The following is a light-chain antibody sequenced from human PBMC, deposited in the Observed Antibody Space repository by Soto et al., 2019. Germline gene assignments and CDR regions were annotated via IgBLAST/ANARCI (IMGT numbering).Light chain of an antibody. CDR3: GSYAGSLK. Sequence: QSALTQPRSVSGSPGQSVTISCTGTSSDVGGYDYVSWYQQYPGEAPKLMLYDVFKRPSGVPDRFSGSKSGNTASLTISGLQAEDEADYSGGSYAGSLKFGGGTKLTVL. CDR2: DVF. V-gene: IGLV2-11*01. CDR1: SSDVGGYDY. J-gene: IGLJ2*01.